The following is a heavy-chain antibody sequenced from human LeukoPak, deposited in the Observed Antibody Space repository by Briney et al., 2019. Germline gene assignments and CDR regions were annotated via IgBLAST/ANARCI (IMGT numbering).Heavy chain of an antibody. D-gene: IGHD2-8*02. CDR2: IGVSSSLV. Sequence: PGGSLRLSCVASGFTFSSYSLNWVRQAPGKGLDWVSYIGVSSSLVRYADSVKGRFTISRDNAKNSLYLQMDSLRAEDTAMYYCARDHWSPPSYWGQGTLVTVSS. V-gene: IGHV3-48*01. CDR1: GFTFSSYS. CDR3: ARDHWSPPSY. J-gene: IGHJ4*02.